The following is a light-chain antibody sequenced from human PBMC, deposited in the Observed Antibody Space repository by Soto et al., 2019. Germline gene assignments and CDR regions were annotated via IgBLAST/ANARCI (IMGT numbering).Light chain of an antibody. CDR3: XXXGSSSTWT. Sequence: EIVLTQSPGTLSLSPGERATLSCRASQSVSSAYLAWYQHKPGQPPTLLLYAASSRVTGIPDRFSGSGSGTXXXXXXXXXXXEDXXXXYXXXXGSSSTWTFGQGTKVEIK. V-gene: IGKV3-20*01. CDR2: AAS. J-gene: IGKJ1*01. CDR1: QSVSSAY.